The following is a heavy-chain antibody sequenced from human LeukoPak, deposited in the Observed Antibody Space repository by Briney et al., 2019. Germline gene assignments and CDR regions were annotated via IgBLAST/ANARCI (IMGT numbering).Heavy chain of an antibody. CDR3: AKDTIAAA. CDR1: GFTFSSYG. V-gene: IGHV3-30*18. J-gene: IGHJ5*02. CDR2: ISYDGSNK. D-gene: IGHD6-13*01. Sequence: GGSLRLSCAASGFTFSSYGMHWVRQAPGKGLEWVAVISYDGSNKYYADSVKGRFTITRDNSKNTLYLQMNSLRAEDTAVYYCAKDTIAAAWGQGTLVTVSS.